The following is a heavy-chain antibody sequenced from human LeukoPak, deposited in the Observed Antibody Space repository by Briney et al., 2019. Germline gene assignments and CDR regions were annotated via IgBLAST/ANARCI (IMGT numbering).Heavy chain of an antibody. CDR1: GGSISSSSYY. CDR2: IYYSGST. CDR3: DTRPLKDGYNIWEVNH. D-gene: IGHD5-24*01. Sequence: PSETLSLTCTVSGGSISSSSYYWGWIRQPPGKGLEWIGSIYYSGSTYYNPSLKSRVTISVDTSKNQFSLKLSSVTAADTAVYYCDTRPLKDGYNIWEVNHWGQGTLVTVSS. V-gene: IGHV4-39*01. J-gene: IGHJ5*02.